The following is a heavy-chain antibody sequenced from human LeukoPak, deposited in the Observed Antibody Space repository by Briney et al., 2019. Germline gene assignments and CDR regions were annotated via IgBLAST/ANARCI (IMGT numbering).Heavy chain of an antibody. CDR2: ISGSGGST. Sequence: PGGSPRLSCAASGFTFSSYAMSWVRQAPGKGLEWVSAISGSGGSTYYADSVKGRFTISRDNSKNTLYLQMNSLRAEDTAVYYCAKDLPGGTGIAVAGSGTDYWGQGTLVTVSS. V-gene: IGHV3-23*01. D-gene: IGHD6-19*01. CDR1: GFTFSSYA. J-gene: IGHJ4*02. CDR3: AKDLPGGTGIAVAGSGTDY.